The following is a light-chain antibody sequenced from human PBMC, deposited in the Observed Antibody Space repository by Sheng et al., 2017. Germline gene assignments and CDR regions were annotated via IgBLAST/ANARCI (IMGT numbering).Light chain of an antibody. Sequence: EVVLTQSPGTLSLSPGEGVTLSCRANQSVSTSYLAWYHQKPGQAPRLLIYGASTRATGIPARFSGSGSGTEFTLTISSLQSEDFAVYYCQQYNNWPPVYTFGQGTKLEI. V-gene: IGKV3-15*01. J-gene: IGKJ2*01. CDR3: QQYNNWPPVYT. CDR1: QSVSTSY. CDR2: GAS.